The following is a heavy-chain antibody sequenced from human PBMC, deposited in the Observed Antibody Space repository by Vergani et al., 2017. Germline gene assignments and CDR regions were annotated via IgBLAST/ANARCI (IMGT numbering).Heavy chain of an antibody. CDR1: GCSISSYY. V-gene: IGHV4-59*08. CDR3: ASGYYDSSGPMVGA. CDR2: IYYSGST. D-gene: IGHD3-22*01. J-gene: IGHJ5*02. Sequence: QVQLQESGPGLVKPSETLSLTCTVSGCSISSYYWSWIRQPPGKGLEWIGYIYYSGSTNYNPSLKSRVTISVATSKNQFSLKLSSVTAADTAVYYCASGYYDSSGPMVGAWGQGTLVTVSS.